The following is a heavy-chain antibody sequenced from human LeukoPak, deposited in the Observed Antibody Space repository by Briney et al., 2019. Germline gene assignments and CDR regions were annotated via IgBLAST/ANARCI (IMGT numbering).Heavy chain of an antibody. CDR1: GGSISSSSYY. CDR3: ARQHQYYYGSGSSSYYFDY. V-gene: IGHV4-39*01. D-gene: IGHD3-10*01. Sequence: AETLSLTCTVSGGSISSSSYYWGWIRQPPGKGLGWIGSIYYSGSTYYNPSLKSRVTISVDTSKNPFSLKLSSVTAADTAVYYCARQHQYYYGSGSSSYYFDYWGQGTLVTVSS. CDR2: IYYSGST. J-gene: IGHJ4*02.